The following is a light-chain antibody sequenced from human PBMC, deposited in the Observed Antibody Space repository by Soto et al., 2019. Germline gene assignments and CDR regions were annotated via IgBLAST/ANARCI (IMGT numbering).Light chain of an antibody. CDR1: SSDVGGYNF. V-gene: IGLV2-14*01. CDR2: GVS. CDR3: NSYTSSSTLV. J-gene: IGLJ1*01. Sequence: QSALTQPASVSGSPGQSITISCTGTSSDVGGYNFVSWYQQYPGKAPKLMIYGVSNRPSGVSNRFSGPKSGNTASLTISGLQAEDERDYYCNSYTSSSTLVFGTGTKVTVL.